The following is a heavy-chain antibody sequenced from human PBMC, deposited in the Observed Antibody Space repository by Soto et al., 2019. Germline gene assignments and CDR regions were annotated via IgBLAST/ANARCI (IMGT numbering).Heavy chain of an antibody. CDR1: GYTFTSYV. J-gene: IGHJ6*02. Sequence: GASVKVSCKASGYTFTSYVIHWVRQAPGQRPEWMGWINAGNGNTKYSQKLQGRVTISRDTSASTAYMELSSLGSEDTAMYYCARENTYYYSGGYLSYYYYGMDIWGQGTTVTVSS. V-gene: IGHV1-3*01. CDR2: INAGNGNT. D-gene: IGHD3-22*01. CDR3: ARENTYYYSGGYLSYYYYGMDI.